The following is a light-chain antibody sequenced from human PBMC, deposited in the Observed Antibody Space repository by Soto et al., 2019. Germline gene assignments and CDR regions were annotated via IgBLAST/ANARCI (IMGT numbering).Light chain of an antibody. CDR3: QQLNSFPFT. CDR2: AAS. V-gene: IGKV1-8*01. CDR1: QGISSY. J-gene: IGKJ5*01. Sequence: AIRMTHSPSSFSASTGDRVTIXCXASQGISSYLAWYQQKPGKAPKLLIYAASTLQSGVPSRFSGSGSGTEFTLTISSLQPEDFAPYYCQQLNSFPFTFGQGTRLEIK.